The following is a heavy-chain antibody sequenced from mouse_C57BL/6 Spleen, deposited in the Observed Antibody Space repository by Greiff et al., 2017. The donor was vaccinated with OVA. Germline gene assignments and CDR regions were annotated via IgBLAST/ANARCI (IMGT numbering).Heavy chain of an antibody. J-gene: IGHJ4*01. CDR2: IRNKADGYTT. Sequence: EVMLVESGGGLVQPGGSLSLSCAASGFTFTDYYMSWVRPPPGKALEWLGFIRNKADGYTTEYSSYVKGRFTISRDNSQSILYLQMNALRAEDSATYYCARVYGSSYGYAMDYWGQGTSVTVSS. CDR1: GFTFTDYY. V-gene: IGHV7-3*01. CDR3: ARVYGSSYGYAMDY. D-gene: IGHD1-1*01.